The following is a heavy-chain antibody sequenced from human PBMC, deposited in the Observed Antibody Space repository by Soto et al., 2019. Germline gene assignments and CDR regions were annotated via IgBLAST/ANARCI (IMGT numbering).Heavy chain of an antibody. D-gene: IGHD3-9*01. CDR3: AKVKTDADSDILPRFDP. CDR2: ISYDGSNK. CDR1: GFTFSSYG. J-gene: IGHJ5*02. V-gene: IGHV3-30*18. Sequence: GGSLRLSCAASGFTFSSYGMHWVRQAPGKGLEWVAVISYDGSNKYYADSVKGRFTISRDNSKNTLYLQMNSLRAEDTAVYYCAKVKTDADSDILPRFDPWGQGTLVTVSS.